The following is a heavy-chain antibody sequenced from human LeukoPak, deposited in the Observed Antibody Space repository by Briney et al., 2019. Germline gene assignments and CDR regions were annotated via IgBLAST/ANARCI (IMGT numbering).Heavy chain of an antibody. CDR1: RFTFSACG. D-gene: IGHD1-1*01. CDR3: AKGTAVDRQYFEN. J-gene: IGHJ4*02. CDR2: ISFDGSHK. Sequence: PGRSLRLSCAASRFTFSACGMDWVRQAPGKGLEWVAAISFDGSHKYYADSVKGRFTISRDNSMNTLYLQMNSLRAEDTAVYYCAKGTAVDRQYFENWGQGTLVTVSS. V-gene: IGHV3-30*18.